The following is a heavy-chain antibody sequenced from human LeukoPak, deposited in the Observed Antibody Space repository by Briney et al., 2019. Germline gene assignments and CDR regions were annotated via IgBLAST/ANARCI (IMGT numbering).Heavy chain of an antibody. CDR1: GYTFTSYG. CDR2: INPNSGGT. CDR3: ASGGYGDYVGTVDY. V-gene: IGHV1-2*02. J-gene: IGHJ4*02. D-gene: IGHD4-17*01. Sequence: ASVKVSCKASGYTFTSYGISWVRQAPGQGLEWMGWINPNSGGTNYAQKFQGRVTMTRDTSISTAYMELSRLRSDDTAVYYCASGGYGDYVGTVDYWGQGTLVTVSS.